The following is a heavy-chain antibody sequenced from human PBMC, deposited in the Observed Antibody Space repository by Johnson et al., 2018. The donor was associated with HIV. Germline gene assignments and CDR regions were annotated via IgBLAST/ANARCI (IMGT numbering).Heavy chain of an antibody. D-gene: IGHD7-27*01. CDR3: TRNSATWAYAFDI. CDR1: GFTFRSYW. V-gene: IGHV3-74*02. Sequence: VQLLESGGGLVQPGGSLRLSCAASGFTFRSYWVHWVRQAPGKGLVWVARISLDGSVTTYVDSVKGRFTISRDNAKNSVYLQMSSLTTEDTALYYCTRNSATWAYAFDIWGQGTLVTVSS. CDR2: ISLDGSVT. J-gene: IGHJ3*02.